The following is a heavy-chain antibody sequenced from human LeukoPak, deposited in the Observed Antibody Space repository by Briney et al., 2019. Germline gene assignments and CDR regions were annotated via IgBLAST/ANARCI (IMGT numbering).Heavy chain of an antibody. CDR1: GITFSTFA. J-gene: IGHJ4*02. V-gene: IGHV3-48*03. D-gene: IGHD2-15*01. CDR2: IGSGSTSI. CDR3: AVVILGTYLNE. Sequence: GGSLRLSCAASGITFSTFAMSWVRQAPGKGLEWVSYIGSGSTSIYYGDSVRGRFTVSRDNAKNSLFLQMNRLTADDTGVYYCAVVILGTYLNEWRQGAPVTVSS.